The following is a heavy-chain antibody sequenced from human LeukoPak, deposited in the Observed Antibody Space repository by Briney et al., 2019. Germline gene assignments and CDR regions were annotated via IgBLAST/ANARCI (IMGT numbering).Heavy chain of an antibody. Sequence: GGSLRLSCAASGFTFNNCGMSWVRQAPGKGLEWVSGISGSGGNTYYRDSVKGRFTISRDNFKNTLHLQMNSLRAEDTAVYYCAKIWNPITMVRGVIDYWGQGTLVTVSS. D-gene: IGHD3-10*01. V-gene: IGHV3-23*01. CDR2: ISGSGGNT. J-gene: IGHJ4*02. CDR1: GFTFNNCG. CDR3: AKIWNPITMVRGVIDY.